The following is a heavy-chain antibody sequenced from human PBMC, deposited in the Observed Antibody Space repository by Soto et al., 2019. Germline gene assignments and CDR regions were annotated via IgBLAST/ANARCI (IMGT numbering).Heavy chain of an antibody. CDR1: GFSLSTSGVG. D-gene: IGHD2-21*02. CDR2: IYWDDDK. J-gene: IGHJ5*02. V-gene: IGHV2-5*02. Sequence: QITLKESGPTLVKPTQTLTLTCTFSGFSLSTSGVGVGWIRQPPGTALEWLALIYWDDDKRYSPSLKSRLTITKDTSKNQVVLTMTNMDPVDTATYYCAHSPWSYCGGDCYFGFDPWGQGTLVTVSS. CDR3: AHSPWSYCGGDCYFGFDP.